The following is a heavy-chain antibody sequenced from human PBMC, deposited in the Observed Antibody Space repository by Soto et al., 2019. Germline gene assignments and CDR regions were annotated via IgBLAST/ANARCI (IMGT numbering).Heavy chain of an antibody. D-gene: IGHD4-17*01. J-gene: IGHJ4*02. CDR1: GYTFTGYY. CDR2: INPNSGGT. V-gene: IGHV1-2*04. CDR3: ARGRPYGVPEFDY. Sequence: ASVKVSCKASGYTFTGYYMHWVRQAPGQGLEWMGWINPNSGGTNYAQKFQGWVTMTRDTSISTAYMELSRLRSDDTAVYYCARGRPYGVPEFDYWGQGTLVTVSS.